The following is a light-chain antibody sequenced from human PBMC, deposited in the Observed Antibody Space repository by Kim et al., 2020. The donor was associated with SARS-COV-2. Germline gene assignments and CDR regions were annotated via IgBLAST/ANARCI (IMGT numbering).Light chain of an antibody. CDR1: SSDVGGYDY. J-gene: IGLJ1*01. CDR2: EVS. Sequence: QSALTQPPSASGSPGQSVTISCTGTSSDVGGYDYVSWYQQHPGKAPKLIIYEVSRRPSGVPDRFSGSKSGNTASLTVSGLQADDEADYYCSSYAGSDNNYVFGTVTKVTVL. V-gene: IGLV2-8*01. CDR3: SSYAGSDNNYV.